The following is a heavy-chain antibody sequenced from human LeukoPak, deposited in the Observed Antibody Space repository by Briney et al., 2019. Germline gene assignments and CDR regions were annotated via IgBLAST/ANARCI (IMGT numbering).Heavy chain of an antibody. CDR3: ATGGVTTVPA. J-gene: IGHJ4*02. Sequence: GGSLRLSCAASGFTFSNYQMSWVRQAPGKGLEWVANIKQDGTEKYYVDSVKGRFTISRDNSKKPLYLQMNHLTAEDPAVYYCATGGVTTVPAWGQETLVTVSS. D-gene: IGHD4-17*01. CDR1: GFTFSNYQ. CDR2: IKQDGTEK. V-gene: IGHV3-7*01.